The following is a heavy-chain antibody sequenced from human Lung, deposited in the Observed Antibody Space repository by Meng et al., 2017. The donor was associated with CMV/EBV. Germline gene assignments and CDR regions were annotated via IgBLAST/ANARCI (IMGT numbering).Heavy chain of an antibody. CDR1: GYFFNDHF. D-gene: IGHD3-16*01. J-gene: IGHJ4*02. Sequence: ASXXVSCKASGYFFNDHFMHWVRQAPGQGLEWMGWIQPSSGYTNYAQNFQGRVTMTSDSSIATAYMELTRLTSDDTAVYYCARDHDWGADYWGQGTVVPVSS. V-gene: IGHV1-2*02. CDR2: IQPSSGYT. CDR3: ARDHDWGADY.